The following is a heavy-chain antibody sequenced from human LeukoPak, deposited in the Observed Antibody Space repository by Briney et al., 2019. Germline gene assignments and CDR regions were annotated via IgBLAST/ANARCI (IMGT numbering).Heavy chain of an antibody. CDR1: GGSINSYY. CDR2: IHYSGTT. Sequence: SETLSLTCTVSGGSINSYYWSWIRQPPGKGLEWIGHIHYSGTTNYNPSLKSRVSISLDTSKNQFSLKVISVTATNTAVYYCARMTGAWFDPWGQGTLVTVSS. J-gene: IGHJ5*02. D-gene: IGHD3-9*01. V-gene: IGHV4-59*01. CDR3: ARMTGAWFDP.